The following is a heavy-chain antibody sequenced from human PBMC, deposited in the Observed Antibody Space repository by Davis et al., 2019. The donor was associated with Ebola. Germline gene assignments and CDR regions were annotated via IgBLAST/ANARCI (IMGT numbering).Heavy chain of an antibody. CDR2: INYNRAT. D-gene: IGHD3-10*01. V-gene: IGHV4-39*01. CDR3: ASLLTYYYGSGIYSSPYYFDY. J-gene: IGHJ4*02. CDR1: GGSISSSIYY. Sequence: MPGGSLRLSCTVSGGSISSSIYYWGWIRQPPGKGLEWIGCINYNRATYYNPSLESRVTISVDTSKNQFSLKLSSVTAADTAVYYCASLLTYYYGSGIYSSPYYFDYWGQGTLVTVSS.